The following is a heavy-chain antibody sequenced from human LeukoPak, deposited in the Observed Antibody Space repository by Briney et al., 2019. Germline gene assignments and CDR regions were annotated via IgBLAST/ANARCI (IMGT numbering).Heavy chain of an antibody. Sequence: QSGGSLRLSCAAPELTFSSYGMHWVRQAPGKGLEWVAVISYNGSNKYYADSVKGRFTISRDNSKNTLYLQMNSLRAEDTAVYYCAKAVAAAGTTPYYYYGMDVWGQGTTVTVSS. CDR3: AKAVAAAGTTPYYYYGMDV. J-gene: IGHJ6*02. D-gene: IGHD6-13*01. CDR2: ISYNGSNK. CDR1: ELTFSSYG. V-gene: IGHV3-30*18.